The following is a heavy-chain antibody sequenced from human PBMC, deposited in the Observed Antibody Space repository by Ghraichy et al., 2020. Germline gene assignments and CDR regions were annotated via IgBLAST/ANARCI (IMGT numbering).Heavy chain of an antibody. V-gene: IGHV1-2*02. D-gene: IGHD3-22*01. CDR1: GDTFTSYD. Sequence: ASVKVSCKASGDTFTSYDMHRERQAPGQGLEWMGWINPNSGGTNYAQKFQGRVTMTRDTSISTAYMELSRLRSDDTAVYYCARVGFGVVVYTNWGQGTLVTVSS. CDR2: INPNSGGT. J-gene: IGHJ4*02. CDR3: ARVGFGVVVYTN.